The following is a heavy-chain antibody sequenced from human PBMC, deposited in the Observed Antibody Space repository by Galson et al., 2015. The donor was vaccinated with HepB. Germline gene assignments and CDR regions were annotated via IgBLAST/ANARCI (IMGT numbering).Heavy chain of an antibody. V-gene: IGHV1-2*02. CDR2: INPNSGGT. J-gene: IGHJ4*02. D-gene: IGHD4-23*01. CDR1: GYTFTGYY. CDR3: ARLSPGVVTKFDY. Sequence: SVKVSCKASGYTFTGYYMHWVRQAPGQGLEWMGWINPNSGGTNYAQKFQGRVTMTRDTSISTAYMELSRLRSDDTAVYYCARLSPGVVTKFDYWGQGTLVTVSS.